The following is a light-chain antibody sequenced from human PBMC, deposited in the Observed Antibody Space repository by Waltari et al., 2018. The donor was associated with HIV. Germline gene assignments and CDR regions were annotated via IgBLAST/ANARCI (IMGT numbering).Light chain of an antibody. CDR2: SNN. J-gene: IGLJ2*01. Sequence: QSVLTQPPSASGTPGQRVTISCFGSSTKLGSTHVNWYQQPPGTAPKLLIYSNNQRPSGVPDRFSGSKSGTSASLAISGLQSEDEADYYCAAWDDSLNGNVVFGGGTKLTVL. V-gene: IGLV1-44*01. CDR1: STKLGSTH. CDR3: AAWDDSLNGNVV.